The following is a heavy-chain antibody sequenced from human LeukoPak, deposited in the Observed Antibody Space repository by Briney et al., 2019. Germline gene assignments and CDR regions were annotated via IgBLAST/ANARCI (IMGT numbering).Heavy chain of an antibody. CDR1: GGSISSGGYS. J-gene: IGHJ6*02. CDR3: VRCTPYYYSIDV. Sequence: SQTLSLTCTVSGGSISSGGYSWSWIRQHPGKGLEWIGYIYYSGTTYYNPSLKSRLTMSVDTSNNQFSLKLSSVTAADTAVYYCVRCTPYYYSIDVWGQGTTVTVSS. V-gene: IGHV4-31*03. D-gene: IGHD2-2*01. CDR2: IYYSGTT.